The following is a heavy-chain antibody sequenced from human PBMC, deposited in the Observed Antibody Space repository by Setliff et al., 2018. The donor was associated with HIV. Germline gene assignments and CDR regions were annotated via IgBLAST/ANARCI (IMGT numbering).Heavy chain of an antibody. CDR1: GYTSTGYY. Sequence: ASVKVSCKASGYTSTGYYMHWVRQAPGQGLEWMGWINPNSGGTNYAQKFQGRVTMTRDTSISTAYMELSRLRSDDTAVYYCARDRYYDSSGYYWFDAFDIWGQGTMVTVSS. J-gene: IGHJ3*02. D-gene: IGHD3-22*01. CDR2: INPNSGGT. V-gene: IGHV1-2*02. CDR3: ARDRYYDSSGYYWFDAFDI.